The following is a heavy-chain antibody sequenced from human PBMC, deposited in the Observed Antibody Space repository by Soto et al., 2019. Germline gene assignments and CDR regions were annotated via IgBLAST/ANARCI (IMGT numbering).Heavy chain of an antibody. J-gene: IGHJ5*02. CDR3: TRVATAVPS. CDR1: NGSLNLYY. V-gene: IGHV4-59*12. Sequence: SETLSLTCNVSNGSLNLYYWSWIRQPPGKELEWIGNIYYRGTTNYNPSPQGRVTMSIDTSKNQFSLMLTSVTAADTAVYYCTRVATAVPSWGRGVLVTVSS. CDR2: IYYRGTT. D-gene: IGHD5-18*01.